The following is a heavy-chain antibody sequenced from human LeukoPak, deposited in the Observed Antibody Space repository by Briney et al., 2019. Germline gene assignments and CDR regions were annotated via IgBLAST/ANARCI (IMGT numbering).Heavy chain of an antibody. CDR2: IYSGGST. D-gene: IGHD1-26*01. CDR1: GFTVSSNY. V-gene: IGHV3-66*02. J-gene: IGHJ4*02. CDR3: ARDRGVGAFDY. Sequence: GGSLRLSCAASGFTVSSNYMSWVRQAPGKGLEWVSVIYSGGSTYYADSVKGRFTVSRDNSKNTLYLQMNSLRAEDTAVYYCARDRGVGAFDYWGQGTLVTVSS.